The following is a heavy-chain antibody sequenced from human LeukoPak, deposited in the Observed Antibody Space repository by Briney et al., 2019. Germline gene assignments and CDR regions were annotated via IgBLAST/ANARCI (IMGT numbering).Heavy chain of an antibody. CDR2: ISSSSSYI. Sequence: TGGSLRLSCAASGFTFSDYYMSWIRQAPGKGLEWVSSISSSSSYIYYADSVKGRFTISRDNAKKSVYLQMNSLRAEGTAVYYCARAYSERYGLGYYYMDVWGKGTTVTISS. CDR3: ARAYSERYGLGYYYMDV. D-gene: IGHD1-26*01. V-gene: IGHV3-11*06. J-gene: IGHJ6*03. CDR1: GFTFSDYY.